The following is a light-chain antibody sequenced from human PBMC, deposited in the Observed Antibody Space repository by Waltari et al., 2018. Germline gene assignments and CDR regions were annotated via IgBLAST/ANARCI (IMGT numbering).Light chain of an antibody. V-gene: IGKV3-11*01. CDR2: DSN. Sequence: EIVLTQSPVTLTLSPGETATISCRASQFVSRFLAWYQQRPGQAPRVLIFDSNLRATGIPGRFSGSGSGTDFSLTISSLEPEDFAIYYCQQRSNWPSTFGQGTRLEIK. CDR3: QQRSNWPST. J-gene: IGKJ5*01. CDR1: QFVSRF.